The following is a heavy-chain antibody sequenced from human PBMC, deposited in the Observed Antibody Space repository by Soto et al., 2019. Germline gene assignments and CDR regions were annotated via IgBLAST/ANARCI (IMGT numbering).Heavy chain of an antibody. CDR2: IDPSDSQT. CDR1: GYSFAGYW. Sequence: PVESLRISCDVSGYSFAGYWITWVRQKPGKGLEWMGRIDPSDSQTYYSPSFRGHVTISVTKSITTVFLQWSSLRASDTAMYYCARQIYDSDTGPNFKYYFDSWGQGTPVTVSS. CDR3: ARQIYDSDTGPNFKYYFDS. V-gene: IGHV5-10-1*01. J-gene: IGHJ4*02. D-gene: IGHD3-22*01.